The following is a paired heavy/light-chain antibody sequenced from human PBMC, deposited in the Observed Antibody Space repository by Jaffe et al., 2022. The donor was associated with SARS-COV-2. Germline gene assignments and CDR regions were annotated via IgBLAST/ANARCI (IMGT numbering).Heavy chain of an antibody. Sequence: QLQLQESGPGLVKPSETLSLTCTVSGGSINNSSYYWGWIRQPPGKGLEWIGNVYYSGSTYYNPSLKSRVTISVDTSKNQFYLRLSSVTAADTAVYYCARLIFFICNNCRRLWFDPWGQGTLVTVSS. CDR2: VYYSGST. CDR3: ARLIFFICNNCRRLWFDP. D-gene: IGHD1-1*01. CDR1: GGSINNSSYY. V-gene: IGHV4-39*01. J-gene: IGHJ5*02.
Light chain of an antibody. V-gene: IGLV2-14*01. CDR3: SSYTSRSTYV. J-gene: IGLJ1*01. CDR2: EVS. Sequence: QSALTQPASVSGSPGQSITISCTGTSSAVGTYSYVSWYQQHPGKAPKVMIFEVSNRPSGVSNRFSGSKSGNTASLTISGLQAEDEAYYYCSSYTSRSTYVFGTGTKVTVL. CDR1: SSAVGTYSY.